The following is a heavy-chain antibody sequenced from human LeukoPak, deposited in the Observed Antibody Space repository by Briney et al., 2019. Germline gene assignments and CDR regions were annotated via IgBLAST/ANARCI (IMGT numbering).Heavy chain of an antibody. D-gene: IGHD6-19*01. CDR2: TYHSGST. CDR1: GGSISSSSYY. J-gene: IGHJ4*02. V-gene: IGHV4-39*01. CDR3: ARHLYSSGWVSYFDY. Sequence: SETLSLTCTVSGGSISSSSYYWGWIRQPPGKGLEWIGDTYHSGSTYQNPSLKSRVTISVDTSKNQFSMKLTSVTAADTAVYYCARHLYSSGWVSYFDYWGQGTLVIVSS.